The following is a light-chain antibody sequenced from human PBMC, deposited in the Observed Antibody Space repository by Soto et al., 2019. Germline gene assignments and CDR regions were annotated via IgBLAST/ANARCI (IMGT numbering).Light chain of an antibody. CDR3: CSYAGSTTWV. CDR2: DVS. V-gene: IGLV2-23*02. J-gene: IGLJ3*02. Sequence: QSALTQPASVSGSPGQSITISCTGTSSDVGSYNLVSWYQQHPGKAPKVMIYDVSERPSGVSNRFSGSKSGNTASLTISGLRAEDEADYYCCSYAGSTTWVFGGGTKVTVL. CDR1: SSDVGSYNL.